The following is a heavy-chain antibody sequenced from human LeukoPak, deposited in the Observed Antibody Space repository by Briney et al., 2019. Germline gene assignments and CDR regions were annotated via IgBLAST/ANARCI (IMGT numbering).Heavy chain of an antibody. J-gene: IGHJ4*02. CDR2: IYYSGST. CDR1: GGSVSSSNYY. V-gene: IGHV4-39*07. Sequence: SSETLSLTCTVSGGSVSSSNYYWGWIRQPPGKGLEWIGIIYYSGSTYYNPSLKSRVTISVDTSKNQFSLKLSSVTAADTAVYYCARDRYCGGDCSKFLFDYWGQGTLVTVSS. D-gene: IGHD2-21*02. CDR3: ARDRYCGGDCSKFLFDY.